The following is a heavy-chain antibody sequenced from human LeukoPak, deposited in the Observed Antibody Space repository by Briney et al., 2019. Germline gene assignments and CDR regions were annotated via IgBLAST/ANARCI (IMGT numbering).Heavy chain of an antibody. CDR2: IGTSSTYI. V-gene: IGHV3-21*01. D-gene: IGHD5-18*01. J-gene: IGHJ4*02. CDR1: GFTFSSYT. CDR3: AREYSSGYGFDY. Sequence: GGSLRLSCAASGFTFSSYTMNWVRQAPGKGLKWVSSIGTSSTYIYYADSVKGRFTISRDNAKNSLYLQMNSLRAEDTAVYYCAREYSSGYGFDYWGQGTPVTVSS.